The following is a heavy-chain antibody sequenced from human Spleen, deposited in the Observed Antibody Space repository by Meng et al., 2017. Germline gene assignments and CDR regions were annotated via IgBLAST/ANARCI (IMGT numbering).Heavy chain of an antibody. V-gene: IGHV4-34*01. CDR1: GGSFSGYY. CDR3: ARGSLVASIDY. Sequence: VQVQQWGAGLLKASETLSLTCDVYGGSFSGYYWSWIRQPPGKGLEWIGEINHSGSTNYNPSLKSRVTISVDTSRNQFSLKLSSVTAADTAVYYCARGSLVASIDYWGRGTLVTVSS. D-gene: IGHD5-12*01. J-gene: IGHJ4*02. CDR2: INHSGST.